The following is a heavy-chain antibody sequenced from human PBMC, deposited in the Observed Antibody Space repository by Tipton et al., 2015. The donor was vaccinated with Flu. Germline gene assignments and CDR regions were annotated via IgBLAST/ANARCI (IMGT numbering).Heavy chain of an antibody. J-gene: IGHJ4*02. CDR3: ARGGWASDTNNLLDY. D-gene: IGHD1/OR15-1a*01. V-gene: IGHV3-7*03. Sequence: SLRLSCAASGFTLSSYWMSWVRQAPGKGLEWVANIKQDGSEKYYVDSVKGRFTISRDNAKNSLYLQLNSLRPEDTAIYYCARGGWASDTNNLLDYWGQGTLVTVSS. CDR2: IKQDGSEK. CDR1: GFTLSSYW.